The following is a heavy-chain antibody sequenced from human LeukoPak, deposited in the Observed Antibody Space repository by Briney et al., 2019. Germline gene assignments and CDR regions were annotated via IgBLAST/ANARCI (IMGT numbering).Heavy chain of an antibody. V-gene: IGHV3-11*01. Sequence: GGSLRLSCAVSGFTFSDYYMSWFRQAPGKGLECISYISGSGTTIYYADSVRGRFTISRDNAKNSLSLQMNSLRAEDTAVYYCAREGRGYRGLDCWGQGSLVTVSS. D-gene: IGHD3-22*01. J-gene: IGHJ4*02. CDR1: GFTFSDYY. CDR2: ISGSGTTI. CDR3: AREGRGYRGLDC.